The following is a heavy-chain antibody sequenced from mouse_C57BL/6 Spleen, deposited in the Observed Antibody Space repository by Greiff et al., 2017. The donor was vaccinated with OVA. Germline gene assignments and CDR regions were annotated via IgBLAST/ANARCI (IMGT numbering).Heavy chain of an antibody. J-gene: IGHJ4*01. D-gene: IGHD2-5*01. CDR1: GYTFTSYW. Sequence: VQLQQPGAELVKPGASVKLSCKASGYTFTSYWMHWVKQRPGQGLEWIGMIHPNSGSTNYNEKFKSKATLTVDKSSSTAYMQLSSLTSEDSAVYYCARSHSNSHYYAGGYWGQGTSVTVSS. V-gene: IGHV1-64*01. CDR3: ARSHSNSHYYAGGY. CDR2: IHPNSGST.